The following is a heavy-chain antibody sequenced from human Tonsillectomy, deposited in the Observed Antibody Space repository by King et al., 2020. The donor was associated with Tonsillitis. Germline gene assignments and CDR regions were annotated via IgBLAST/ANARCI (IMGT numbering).Heavy chain of an antibody. Sequence: VQLVESGGGVVQPGRSLRLSCAASRFTFSSYVMHWVRQAPGKGLEWVAVISSDGSNKYYADSVKGRFTISRDNSKNTLYLQMNSLRPEDTAVYDCARDWGPVAGVVAGYLDSWGQGTLVTVSS. CDR2: ISSDGSNK. V-gene: IGHV3-30-3*01. J-gene: IGHJ4*02. D-gene: IGHD6-19*01. CDR1: RFTFSSYV. CDR3: ARDWGPVAGVVAGYLDS.